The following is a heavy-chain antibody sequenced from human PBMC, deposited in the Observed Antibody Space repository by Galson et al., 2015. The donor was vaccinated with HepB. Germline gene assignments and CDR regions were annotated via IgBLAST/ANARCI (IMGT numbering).Heavy chain of an antibody. CDR2: MNPNSGNT. CDR1: GYTFTSYD. CDR3: ARNYCSSTSCYTYYYYYGMDV. J-gene: IGHJ6*02. D-gene: IGHD2-2*02. V-gene: IGHV1-8*01. Sequence: SVKVSCKASGYTFTSYDINWVRQATGQGLEWMGWMNPNSGNTGYAQKFQGRVTMTRNTSISTAYMELSSLRSEDTAVYYCARNYCSSTSCYTYYYYYGMDVWGQGTTVTVSS.